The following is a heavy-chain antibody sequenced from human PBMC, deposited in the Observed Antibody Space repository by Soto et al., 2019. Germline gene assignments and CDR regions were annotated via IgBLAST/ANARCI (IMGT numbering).Heavy chain of an antibody. CDR2: INGDNGNT. CDR1: GYIFTGYA. CDR3: ARVDGRTGGIHH. J-gene: IGHJ1*01. Sequence: QVQLVQSGAELKKPGASVKVSCKASGYIFTGYAMHWVRQAPGQRLEWMGWINGDNGNTKYSQKFQGRVTIIRDTSASTAYMELSSLRSEDTAVYYCARVDGRTGGIHHWGQGTLVTVSS. V-gene: IGHV1-3*01. D-gene: IGHD2-8*02.